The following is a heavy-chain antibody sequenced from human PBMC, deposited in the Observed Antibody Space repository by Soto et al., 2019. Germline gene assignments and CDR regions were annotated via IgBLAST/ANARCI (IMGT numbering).Heavy chain of an antibody. J-gene: IGHJ4*02. V-gene: IGHV3-23*01. CDR3: AKFFVETGSNSGWPWSFHY. CDR2: IGGSGGST. Sequence: EVQLLESGGGLVQPGRSLRLSCAASGFTFSNYAMSWVRQAPGQGLDWVSAIGGSGGSTYYAGSVKGRFTISKDNSKHTLFLQMTSLRAEDAAVYYCAKFFVETGSNSGWPWSFHYWGQGTLVTVSS. CDR1: GFTFSNYA. D-gene: IGHD6-25*01.